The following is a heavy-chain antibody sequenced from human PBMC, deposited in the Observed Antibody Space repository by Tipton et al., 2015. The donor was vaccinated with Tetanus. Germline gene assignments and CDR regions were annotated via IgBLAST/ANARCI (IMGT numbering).Heavy chain of an antibody. D-gene: IGHD5-24*01. CDR3: ARQPKMATTLGFFDY. CDR1: GYSFTSYW. CDR2: IYPGDSET. V-gene: IGHV5-51*01. Sequence: VQLVQSGAEVKKPGESLKISCKGSGYSFTSYWIGWVRQMPGKGLEWMGIIYPGDSETRYSPSFQGQVTISADKSVSTAYLQWSSLKASDTAMYYCARQPKMATTLGFFDYWGQGTLVTVSS. J-gene: IGHJ4*02.